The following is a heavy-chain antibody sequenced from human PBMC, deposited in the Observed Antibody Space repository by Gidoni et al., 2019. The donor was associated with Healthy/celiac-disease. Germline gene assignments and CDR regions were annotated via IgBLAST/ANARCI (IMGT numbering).Heavy chain of an antibody. CDR3: AREGEYCSGGSCYSRGWFDP. Sequence: QVQLQESGPGLVKPSQTLSLTFTVSGGPIRPGPYHWRWIRQPAGQGLEWIGRIYTSGGTNYNPSLKSRVTMSVDTSKNQFSLKLSSVTAADTAVYYCAREGEYCSGGSCYSRGWFDPWGQGTLVTVSS. CDR1: GGPIRPGPYH. CDR2: IYTSGGT. V-gene: IGHV4-61*02. J-gene: IGHJ5*02. D-gene: IGHD2-15*01.